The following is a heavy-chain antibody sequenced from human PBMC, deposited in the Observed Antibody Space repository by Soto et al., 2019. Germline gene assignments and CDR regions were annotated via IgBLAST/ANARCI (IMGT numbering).Heavy chain of an antibody. V-gene: IGHV4-4*07. D-gene: IGHD5-18*01. J-gene: IGHJ5*02. Sequence: SETLSLTCIVSGGSISGYYWSWIRQPAGKELEWIGRIYSDGTTNYNPSLKGRGTMSGDTSKKPISLKLTSVTAADTAMYYCARDRGYRSGSFGSWGQGVLVTVSS. CDR1: GGSISGYY. CDR2: IYSDGTT. CDR3: ARDRGYRSGSFGS.